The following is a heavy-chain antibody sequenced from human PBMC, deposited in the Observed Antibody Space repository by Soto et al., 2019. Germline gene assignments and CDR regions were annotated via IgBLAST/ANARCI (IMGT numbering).Heavy chain of an antibody. CDR1: GGTFSSYA. V-gene: IGHV1-69*13. CDR3: ARSYIAVAAPDY. D-gene: IGHD6-19*01. CDR2: IIPIFGTA. Sequence: GASVKVSCKASGGTFSSYAISWVRQAPGQGLEWMGGIIPIFGTANYAQKFQGRVTITADESTSTAYMELSSLRSEDTAVYYCARSYIAVAAPDYWGQGTLVTVSS. J-gene: IGHJ4*02.